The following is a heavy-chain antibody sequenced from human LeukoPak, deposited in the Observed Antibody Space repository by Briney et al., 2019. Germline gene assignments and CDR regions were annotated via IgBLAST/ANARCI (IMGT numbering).Heavy chain of an antibody. Sequence: GGSLRLPCAASGFTVSRNYMSWVRQAPGKGLEWVSVIYSDGSTYYADSVKGRFTISRDNFKDTLYLQMNSLRAEDTAVYYCARGRGYSGYDPTGLFDYWGQGTLVTVSS. D-gene: IGHD5-12*01. CDR3: ARGRGYSGYDPTGLFDY. V-gene: IGHV3-53*01. CDR2: IYSDGST. J-gene: IGHJ4*02. CDR1: GFTVSRNY.